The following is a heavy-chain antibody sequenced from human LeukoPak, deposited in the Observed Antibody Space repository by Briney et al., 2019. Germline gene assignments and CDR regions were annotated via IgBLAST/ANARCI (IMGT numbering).Heavy chain of an antibody. J-gene: IGHJ4*02. D-gene: IGHD2-21*02. CDR1: GYTFTSYY. CDR2: INPSGGST. V-gene: IGHV1-46*01. Sequence: ASVKVSCKASGYTFTSYYMHWVRQAPGQGLEWMGIINPSGGSTSCAQKFQGRVTMTRDTSTSTVYMELSSLRSEDTAVYYCARGGHIVVVTANLGYWGQGTLVTVSS. CDR3: ARGGHIVVVTANLGY.